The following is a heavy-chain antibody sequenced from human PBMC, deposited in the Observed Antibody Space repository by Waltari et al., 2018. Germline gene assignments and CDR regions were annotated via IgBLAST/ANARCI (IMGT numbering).Heavy chain of an antibody. CDR1: GGFFSAYF. V-gene: IGHV4-34*01. CDR3: ARGRPLHETSGYYYNY. D-gene: IGHD3-22*01. J-gene: IGHJ4*02. Sequence: QVKLQQWGAGLLKPSETLSLTCAVYGGFFSAYFWGWFRQPPGKGGEWFGESGYSGRTNYGPHLKRRVTISVDTSKSQVSLKLTSVTAADTALYFCARGRPLHETSGYYYNYWGQGTLVSVSS. CDR2: SGYSGRT.